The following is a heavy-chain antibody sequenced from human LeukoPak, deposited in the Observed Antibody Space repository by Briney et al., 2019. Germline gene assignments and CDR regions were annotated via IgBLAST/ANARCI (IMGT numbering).Heavy chain of an antibody. Sequence: GGSLRVSCAASGFSFSSYWMTWVRQAPGKGLEWVANIRQDGNEKYYVDSVKGRFTISRDNAKDSLYLQMNSLRAEDTAVYYCAKYYYDSRPEVYMDVWGKGTTVTVSS. CDR3: AKYYYDSRPEVYMDV. J-gene: IGHJ6*03. CDR2: IRQDGNEK. V-gene: IGHV3-7*01. CDR1: GFSFSSYW. D-gene: IGHD3-22*01.